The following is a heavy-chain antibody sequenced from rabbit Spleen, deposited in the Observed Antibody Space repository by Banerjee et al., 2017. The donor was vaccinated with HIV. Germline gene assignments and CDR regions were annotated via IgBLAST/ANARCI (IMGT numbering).Heavy chain of an antibody. CDR1: GVSFSGDSY. CDR3: ARDAAGREDFNL. J-gene: IGHJ4*01. D-gene: IGHD4-2*01. CDR2: IDAGSSGFT. V-gene: IGHV1S40*01. Sequence: QSLEESGGDLVKPGASLTLTCIASGVSFSGDSYMCWVRQAPGKGLEWVVCIDAGSSGFTYFASWAKGRFTISKTSSTTVTLQMTSLTAADTATYFCARDAAGREDFNLWGPGTLVTV.